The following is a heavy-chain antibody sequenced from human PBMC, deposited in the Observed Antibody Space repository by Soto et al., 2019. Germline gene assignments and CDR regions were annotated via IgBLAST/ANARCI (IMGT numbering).Heavy chain of an antibody. CDR2: IKSKSDRGTT. CDR3: STSGTPFQH. CDR1: GFTFSSAW. V-gene: IGHV3-15*01. J-gene: IGHJ1*01. Sequence: EVQLVESGGGLVEPGGSLRLSCSASGFTFSSAWMSWVRQAPGKGLEWFGRIKSKSDRGTTDYAAPVKGRFAISRDDSKNTVYLQMNSLKTEDTAMYYCSTSGTPFQHWGQGALVTVSS. D-gene: IGHD3-10*01.